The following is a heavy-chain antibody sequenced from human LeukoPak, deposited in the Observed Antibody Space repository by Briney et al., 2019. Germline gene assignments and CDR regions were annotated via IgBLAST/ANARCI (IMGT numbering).Heavy chain of an antibody. J-gene: IGHJ4*02. CDR3: ASSRSSYLFDY. V-gene: IGHV3-11*04. D-gene: IGHD6-6*01. CDR1: GFTFSDYY. Sequence: PGGSLRLSCAASGFTFSDYYMSWIRQAPGKGLEWVSYISSSGSTIYYADSVKGRFTISRDNAKNSLYLQMNSLRAEDTAVHYCASSRSSYLFDYWGQGTLVTVSS. CDR2: ISSSGSTI.